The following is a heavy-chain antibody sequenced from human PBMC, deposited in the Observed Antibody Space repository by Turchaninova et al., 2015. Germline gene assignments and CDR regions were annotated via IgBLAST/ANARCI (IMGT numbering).Heavy chain of an antibody. D-gene: IGHD4-17*01. Sequence: QLQLQESGPGLVKPSETLSLTCPVSGGSITSGDYSWAWIRQPPGKGLEWIGSLCYTGRAYYNPSLKSRVTISVDRAKTQLSLLVTSVPAADTAVYYCARHYSAVTTSWYVGVWGRGTLVTVSS. CDR3: ARHYSAVTTSWYVGV. CDR2: LCYTGRA. J-gene: IGHJ2*01. CDR1: GGSITSGDYS. V-gene: IGHV4-39*01.